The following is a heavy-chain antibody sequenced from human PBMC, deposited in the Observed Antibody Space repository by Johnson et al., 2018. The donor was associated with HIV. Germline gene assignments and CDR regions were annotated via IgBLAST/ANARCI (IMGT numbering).Heavy chain of an antibody. J-gene: IGHJ3*02. D-gene: IGHD3-22*01. CDR3: AKAREYDSTGHDAFDI. Sequence: EVQLVESGGGLVQPGRSLRLSCAASGFTFDDYAMHWVRQAPGKGLEWVSGISWNSGSIGYADSVKGRFTISRDNAKNSLYLQMNSLRAEDTAVYYCAKAREYDSTGHDAFDIWGQGTMVTVSS. CDR2: ISWNSGSI. CDR1: GFTFDDYA. V-gene: IGHV3-9*01.